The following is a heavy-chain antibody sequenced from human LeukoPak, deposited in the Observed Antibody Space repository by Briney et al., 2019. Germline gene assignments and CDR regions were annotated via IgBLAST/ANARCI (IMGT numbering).Heavy chain of an antibody. CDR2: ISAYNGNT. CDR3: ARMTGPAQDY. Sequence: GASVKVSCKASGYTFTGYYMHWVRQAPGQGLEWMGWISAYNGNTNYAQKLQGRVTMTTDTSTSTAYMELRSLRSDDTAVYYCARMTGPAQDYWGQGTLVTVSS. V-gene: IGHV1-18*04. J-gene: IGHJ4*02. CDR1: GYTFTGYY.